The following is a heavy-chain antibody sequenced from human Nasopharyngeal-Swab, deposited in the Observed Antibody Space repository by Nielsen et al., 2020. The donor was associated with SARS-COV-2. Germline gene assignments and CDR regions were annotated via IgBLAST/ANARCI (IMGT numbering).Heavy chain of an antibody. CDR1: GFTFSSYA. CDR3: ARGYSGSYYSPFDY. J-gene: IGHJ4*02. CDR2: ISYDGSNK. D-gene: IGHD1-26*01. Sequence: GGSLRLSCAASGFTFSSYAMHWVRQAPGKGLEWVAVISYDGSNKYYADSVKGRFTIPRDNSKNTLYLQMNSLRAEDTAVYYCARGYSGSYYSPFDYWGQGTLVTASS. V-gene: IGHV3-30-3*01.